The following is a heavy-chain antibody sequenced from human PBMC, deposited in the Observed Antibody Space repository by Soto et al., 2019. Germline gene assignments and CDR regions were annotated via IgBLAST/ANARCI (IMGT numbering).Heavy chain of an antibody. CDR3: ARLKIVVVPAAIYYYYYYMDV. V-gene: IGHV4-34*01. J-gene: IGHJ6*03. CDR2: INHSGST. Sequence: SSETLSLTCAVYGGSFSGYYWSWIRQPPGKGLEWIGEINHSGSTNYNPSLKSRVTISVDTSKNQFSLKLSSVTAADTAVYYCARLKIVVVPAAIYYYYYYMDVWGKGTTVTVSS. D-gene: IGHD2-2*02. CDR1: GGSFSGYY.